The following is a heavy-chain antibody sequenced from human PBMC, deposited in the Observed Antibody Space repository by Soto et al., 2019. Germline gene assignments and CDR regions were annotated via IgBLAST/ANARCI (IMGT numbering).Heavy chain of an antibody. D-gene: IGHD4-17*01. CDR3: SRKGTVTACFDS. V-gene: IGHV4-39*01. Sequence: PSETLSLTCTVSGGSISSSSYYWGWIRQPPGKGLEWIGSIYYSGYTYYNPSLKSRVTISVDTSKNQFSLKLSSVTAADTAVYYCSRKGTVTACFDSWGQGTLVTVSA. CDR1: GGSISSSSYY. J-gene: IGHJ4*02. CDR2: IYYSGYT.